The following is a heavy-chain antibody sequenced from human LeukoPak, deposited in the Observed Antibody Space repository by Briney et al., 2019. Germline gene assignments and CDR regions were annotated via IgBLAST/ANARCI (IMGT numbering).Heavy chain of an antibody. J-gene: IGHJ4*02. D-gene: IGHD2-21*02. CDR1: GFTFSIYA. CDR3: ARGLTAISFIDC. Sequence: GGSLRLSSAASGFTFSIYAMIWVRQAPGKGLEWVSAISGSGGTSYSADSVKGRFTISRDNSKNTLDLQMDSLRAEDTALYYCARGLTAISFIDCWGQGTLVTVSS. V-gene: IGHV3-23*01. CDR2: ISGSGGTS.